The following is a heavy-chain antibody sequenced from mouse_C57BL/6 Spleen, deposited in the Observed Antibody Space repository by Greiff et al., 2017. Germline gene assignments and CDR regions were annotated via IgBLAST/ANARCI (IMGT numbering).Heavy chain of an antibody. Sequence: VQLQQSGAELVKPGASVKISCTASGYAFSSYWMNWVKQRPGKGLEWIGQIYPGDGDTNYNGKFKGKATLTADKSSSTAYMQLSSLTSEDYAVYFCARNDDGSSYGFSYWGQGTLVTVSA. CDR2: IYPGDGDT. V-gene: IGHV1-80*01. D-gene: IGHD1-1*01. CDR1: GYAFSSYW. CDR3: ARNDDGSSYGFSY. J-gene: IGHJ3*01.